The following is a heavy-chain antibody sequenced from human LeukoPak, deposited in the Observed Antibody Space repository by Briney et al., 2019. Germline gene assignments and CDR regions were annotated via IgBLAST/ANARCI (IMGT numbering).Heavy chain of an antibody. CDR1: GGSFSGYY. D-gene: IGHD3-22*01. J-gene: IGHJ4*02. CDR2: INHSGST. Sequence: SETLSLTCAVYGGSFSGYYWSWIRQPPGKGLEWIGEINHSGSTNYNPSLKSRVTISADTSKNQFSLKLSSVTAADTAVYYCARVSNYYDSSGYFRYWGQGTLVTVSS. CDR3: ARVSNYYDSSGYFRY. V-gene: IGHV4-34*01.